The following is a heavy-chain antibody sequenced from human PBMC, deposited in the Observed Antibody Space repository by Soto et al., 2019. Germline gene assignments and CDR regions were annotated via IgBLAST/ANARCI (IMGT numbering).Heavy chain of an antibody. D-gene: IGHD6-13*01. J-gene: IGHJ5*02. CDR3: ARRSTRYSSSWQASGALDP. CDR2: IDPSDSYT. Sequence: PGESLKISCKGSGYSFTSYWISWVRQMPGKGLEWMGRIDPSDSYTNYSPSFQGHVTISADKSISTAYLQWSSLKASDTAMYYCARRSTRYSSSWQASGALDPWGQGTLVTVYS. V-gene: IGHV5-10-1*01. CDR1: GYSFTSYW.